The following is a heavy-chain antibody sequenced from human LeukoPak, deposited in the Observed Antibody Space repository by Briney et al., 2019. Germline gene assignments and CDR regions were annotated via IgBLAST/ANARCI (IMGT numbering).Heavy chain of an antibody. CDR2: MSHDGTYQ. V-gene: IGHV3-30*04. J-gene: IGHJ4*02. CDR1: GFTFSDYS. Sequence: GMSLRLSCAASGFTFSDYSMQWVRQAPGKGLEWVAVMSHDGTYQFHANSVKGRFTISRDNSRDTLYLQLNSLRTEDTAIYYCSRIAFGFSFGSGFDNWGQGTLVSVSS. D-gene: IGHD5-18*01. CDR3: SRIAFGFSFGSGFDN.